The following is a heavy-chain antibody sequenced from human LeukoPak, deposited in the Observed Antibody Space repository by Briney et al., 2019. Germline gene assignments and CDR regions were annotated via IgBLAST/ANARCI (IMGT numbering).Heavy chain of an antibody. J-gene: IGHJ5*02. CDR3: ARDLWGTTVHGAT. D-gene: IGHD2-2*01. CDR2: IYSGGGT. V-gene: IGHV3-53*01. CDR1: GFTVSSNY. Sequence: GGSLRLSCAASGFTVSSNYMSWVRQAPGKGLEWVSVIYSGGGTYYPDSVKGRFTISRDNSKNTLYLQMNSLRAEDTDVYYCARDLWGTTVHGATWGQGTLVTVSS.